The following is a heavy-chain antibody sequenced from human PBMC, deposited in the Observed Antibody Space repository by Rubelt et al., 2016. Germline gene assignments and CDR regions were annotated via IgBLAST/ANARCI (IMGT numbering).Heavy chain of an antibody. CDR2: INPNSGGT. V-gene: IGHV1-2*04. Sequence: QVQLVQSGAEVKKPGASVKVSCKASGYTFTDYYMHWVRQAPGQGLEWMGWINPNSGGTNYAQKFQDWVTITRDTAIRTGYMGLSRLRSEDTAVYYCARDLGTSFNGLDIWGQGTTVTVSS. CDR1: GYTFTDYY. CDR3: ARDLGTSFNGLDI. J-gene: IGHJ6*02. D-gene: IGHD3-10*01.